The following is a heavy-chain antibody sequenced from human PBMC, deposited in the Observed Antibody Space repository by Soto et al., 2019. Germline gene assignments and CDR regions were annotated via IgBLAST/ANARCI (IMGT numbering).Heavy chain of an antibody. V-gene: IGHV5-51*03. J-gene: IGHJ3*01. CDR3: ARRAGMLDAFEV. CDR1: GYTFSTSW. D-gene: IGHD2-8*01. Sequence: EVQLMQSGVELKKPGESLKISCRASGYTFSTSWIGWVRQMPGKGLEWMGMIYPGDSNARNNPSFEGHVTISADTSSSTAYLQWRGLKTSDTAMYYCARRAGMLDAFEVWGQGTMVIVSS. CDR2: IYPGDSNA.